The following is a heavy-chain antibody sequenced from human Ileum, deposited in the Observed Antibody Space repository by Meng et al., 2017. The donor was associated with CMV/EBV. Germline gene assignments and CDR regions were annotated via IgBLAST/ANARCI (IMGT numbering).Heavy chain of an antibody. CDR1: GGSISNYY. V-gene: IGHV4-4*07. CDR2: IYTSGTT. Sequence: QESGPGMVKTSETLSPTCYVSGGSISNYYWSWIRQPAGKGLEWIAHIYTSGTTNYNPSLKSRVTMSGDTSRNQFSLKLTSVTAADTAVYYCARNYGSGNWNFFHYWGQGTLVTVSS. J-gene: IGHJ4*02. CDR3: ARNYGSGNWNFFHY. D-gene: IGHD3-10*01.